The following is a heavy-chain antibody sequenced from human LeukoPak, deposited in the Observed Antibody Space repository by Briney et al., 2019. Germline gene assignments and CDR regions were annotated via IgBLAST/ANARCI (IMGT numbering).Heavy chain of an antibody. J-gene: IGHJ4*02. CDR2: IKQDGSEK. Sequence: GGSLRLSCAASGFTFSSYWMSWVRQAPGKGLEWVANIKQDGSEKYYVDSVKGRFTISRDNAKNSLYLQMNSLRAEDTAVYYCARERGGYDSSGYPALDYWGQGTLVTVSS. V-gene: IGHV3-7*01. CDR3: ARERGGYDSSGYPALDY. D-gene: IGHD3-22*01. CDR1: GFTFSSYW.